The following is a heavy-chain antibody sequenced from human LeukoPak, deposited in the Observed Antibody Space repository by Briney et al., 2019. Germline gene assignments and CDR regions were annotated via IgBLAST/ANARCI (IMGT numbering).Heavy chain of an antibody. CDR1: GFTFDDYA. CDR2: ISWNSGSI. D-gene: IGHD3-10*01. V-gene: IGHV3-9*01. J-gene: IGHJ6*02. CDR3: AKVYGSGSYGYYYGMDV. Sequence: GGSLRLSCAASGFTFDDYAMHWVRQAPGKGLEWVSGISWNSGSIGYADSVKGRFTISRDNAKNSLYLRMNSLRAEDTALYYCAKVYGSGSYGYYYGMDVWGQGTTVTVSS.